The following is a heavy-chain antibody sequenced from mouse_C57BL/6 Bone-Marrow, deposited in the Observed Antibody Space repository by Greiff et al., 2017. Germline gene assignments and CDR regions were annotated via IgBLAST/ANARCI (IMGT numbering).Heavy chain of an antibody. CDR3: ARGYDNDYAMDY. CDR1: GYSFTDYN. CDR2: INPNYGTT. Sequence: VQLQQSGPELVKPGASVKISCKASGYSFTDYNMNWVKQSNGQSLEWIGVINPNYGTTSYNQKFKGKATFTVDQSSSTAYMQLNSQAAEDSAVYDSARGYDNDYAMDYWGQGTSVTVSS. V-gene: IGHV1-39*01. D-gene: IGHD2-4*01. J-gene: IGHJ4*01.